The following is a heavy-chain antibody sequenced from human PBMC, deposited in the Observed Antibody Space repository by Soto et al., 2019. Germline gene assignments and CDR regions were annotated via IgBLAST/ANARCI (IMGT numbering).Heavy chain of an antibody. CDR2: INPSGGST. D-gene: IGHD6-13*01. J-gene: IGHJ4*02. CDR1: GYTFTIYY. CDR3: ARDPHSSSWPIYFDY. V-gene: IGHV1-46*01. Sequence: ASVKVSCKASGYTFTIYYMHWVRQAPGQGLEWMGIINPSGGSTSYAQKFQGRVTMTRDTSTSTVYMELSSLRSEDTAVYYCARDPHSSSWPIYFDYWGQGTLVTVSS.